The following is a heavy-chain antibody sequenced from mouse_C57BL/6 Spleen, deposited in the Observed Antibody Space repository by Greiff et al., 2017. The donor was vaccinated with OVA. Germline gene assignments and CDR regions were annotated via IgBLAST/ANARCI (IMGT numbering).Heavy chain of an antibody. V-gene: IGHV14-2*01. CDR3: ARSRSGPAWFAY. CDR2: IDPADGET. Sequence: EVQLQQSGAELVKPGASVKLSCTASGFNIKDYYMHWVKQRTEQGLEWIGRIDPADGETKYAPKFQGKATITADKSSNTAYLQLSSLTSEDTAVYYGARSRSGPAWFAYWGQGTLVTVSA. J-gene: IGHJ3*01. CDR1: GFNIKDYY. D-gene: IGHD3-2*02.